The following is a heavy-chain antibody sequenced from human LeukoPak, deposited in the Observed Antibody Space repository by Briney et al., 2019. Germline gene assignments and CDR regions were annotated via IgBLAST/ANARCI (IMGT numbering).Heavy chain of an antibody. V-gene: IGHV4-59*01. Sequence: SETLSLTCTVSGGSISSYYWSWIRQPPGKGLEWIGYIYYSGSTNYNPSLKSRVTISVDTSKNQFSLKLSSVTAADTAVYYCARVADYYYYMDVWGKGTTVTVSS. CDR2: IYYSGST. J-gene: IGHJ6*03. CDR3: ARVADYYYYMDV. CDR1: GGSISSYY.